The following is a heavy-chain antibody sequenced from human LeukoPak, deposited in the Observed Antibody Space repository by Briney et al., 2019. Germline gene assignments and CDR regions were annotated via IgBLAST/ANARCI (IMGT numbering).Heavy chain of an antibody. Sequence: SETLSLTCAVYGGSFSGYYWSWIRQPPGKGPEWIGEINHSGSTNYNPSLKSRVTISVNTSKNQFSLKLSSVTAAGTAVYYCASGDYDILTGYSDYWGQGTLVTVSS. CDR2: INHSGST. D-gene: IGHD3-9*01. CDR1: GGSFSGYY. V-gene: IGHV4-34*01. J-gene: IGHJ4*02. CDR3: ASGDYDILTGYSDY.